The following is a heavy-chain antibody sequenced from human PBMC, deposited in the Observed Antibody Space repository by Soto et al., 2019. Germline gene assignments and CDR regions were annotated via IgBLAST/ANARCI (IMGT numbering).Heavy chain of an antibody. CDR1: GFIFESFG. CDR3: AKNQGVELVPLATVDWFDP. V-gene: IGHV3-23*01. J-gene: IGHJ5*02. D-gene: IGHD1-26*01. CDR2: ISGSGFKK. Sequence: GGSLRLSCAASGFIFESFGLCWVRQAPGKGLEWISSISGSGFKKYYADSVKGRFTISRDNSKSTVYLELNNLSAEDTAVYHCAKNQGVELVPLATVDWFDPWGQGSVVTVSS.